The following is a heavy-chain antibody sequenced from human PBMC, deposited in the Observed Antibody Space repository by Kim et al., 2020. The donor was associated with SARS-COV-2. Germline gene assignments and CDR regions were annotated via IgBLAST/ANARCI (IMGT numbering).Heavy chain of an antibody. CDR3: VRWTYYYMDV. CDR2: EK. V-gene: IGHV3-7*04. J-gene: IGHJ6*03. Sequence: EKYYADSVKGRFTISRDNAKNSLYLQMNSLRAEDTAVYYCVRWTYYYMDVWGKGTTVTVSS.